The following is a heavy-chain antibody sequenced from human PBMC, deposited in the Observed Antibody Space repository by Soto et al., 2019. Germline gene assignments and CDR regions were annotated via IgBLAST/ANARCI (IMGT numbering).Heavy chain of an antibody. V-gene: IGHV4-59*01. CDR2: IYYSGST. D-gene: IGHD3-3*01. Sequence: SETLSLTCTVSGGSISSYYWSWIRQPPGKGLEWIGYIYYSGSTNYNPSLKSRVTISVDTSKNQFSLKLSSVTAADTAVYYCARGNPYYDFWSGYSYYYYYYMDVWGKGTTVTVSS. J-gene: IGHJ6*03. CDR1: GGSISSYY. CDR3: ARGNPYYDFWSGYSYYYYYYMDV.